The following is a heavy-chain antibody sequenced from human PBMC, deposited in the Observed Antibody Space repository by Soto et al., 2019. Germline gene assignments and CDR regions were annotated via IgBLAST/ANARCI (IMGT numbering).Heavy chain of an antibody. V-gene: IGHV3-43*01. CDR2: ISWDGDST. CDR1: GFTFGDYT. Sequence: EVQLVESGGVVVQPGGSLRLSCAASGFTFGDYTMHWVRQAPGKGLEWVSLISWDGDSTYYADSVKGRFTISRDNSKNSLYLQMNSLRTEDTAFYYCAKDTAGSGWYSLDYWGQGTLVTVSS. CDR3: AKDTAGSGWYSLDY. J-gene: IGHJ4*02. D-gene: IGHD6-19*01.